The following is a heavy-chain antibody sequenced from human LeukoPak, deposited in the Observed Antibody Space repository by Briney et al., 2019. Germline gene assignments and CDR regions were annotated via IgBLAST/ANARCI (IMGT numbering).Heavy chain of an antibody. D-gene: IGHD2-21*02. Sequence: SETLSLTCTVSGGSISSYYWSWIRQPPGKGLEWIGYIYYSGSTYYNPSLKSRVTISVDTSKNQFSLKLSSVTAADTAVYYCARGRAKGDYYFDYRGQGTLVTVSS. J-gene: IGHJ4*02. CDR1: GGSISSYY. CDR2: IYYSGST. CDR3: ARGRAKGDYYFDY. V-gene: IGHV4-59*08.